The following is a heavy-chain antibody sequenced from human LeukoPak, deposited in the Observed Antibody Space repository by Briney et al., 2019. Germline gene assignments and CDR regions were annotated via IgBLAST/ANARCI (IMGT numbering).Heavy chain of an antibody. CDR3: AKARTYSSSPFDY. Sequence: GGSLRLSCAASGFTFSSYAMSWVRQAPGKGLEWVSGISWNSGSIGYADSVKGRFTISRDNAKNSLYLQMNSLRAEDTALYYCAKARTYSSSPFDYWGQGTLVTVSS. D-gene: IGHD6-13*01. CDR2: ISWNSGSI. CDR1: GFTFSSYA. V-gene: IGHV3-9*01. J-gene: IGHJ4*02.